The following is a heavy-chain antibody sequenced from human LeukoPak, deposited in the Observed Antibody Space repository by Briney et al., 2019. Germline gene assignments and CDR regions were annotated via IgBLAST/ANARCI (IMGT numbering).Heavy chain of an antibody. CDR2: IYYSGST. J-gene: IGHJ3*02. D-gene: IGHD3-22*01. V-gene: IGHV4-59*01. CDR3: ARDKKDYYDSSGYYYFAFDI. Sequence: PSGTLSLTCTVSGGSIRSYYWSWIRQPPGKGLEWIGYIYYSGSTNYNPSLKSRVTISVDTSKNQFSLKLSSVTAADTAVYYCARDKKDYYDSSGYYYFAFDIWGQGTMVNVSS. CDR1: GGSIRSYY.